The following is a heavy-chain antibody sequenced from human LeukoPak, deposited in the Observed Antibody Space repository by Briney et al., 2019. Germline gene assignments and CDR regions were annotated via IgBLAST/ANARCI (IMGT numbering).Heavy chain of an antibody. CDR2: ISGSGGST. J-gene: IGHJ4*02. D-gene: IGHD4-17*01. CDR1: GFTFNIYA. Sequence: GGSLRLSCAASGFTFNIYAMSWVRQAPGKGLEWVSAISGSGGSTYYADSVKGRFTISRDNSKNTLYLQMNSLRAEDTAVYYCASRLLTTGSDYWGQGTLVTVSS. CDR3: ASRLLTTGSDY. V-gene: IGHV3-23*01.